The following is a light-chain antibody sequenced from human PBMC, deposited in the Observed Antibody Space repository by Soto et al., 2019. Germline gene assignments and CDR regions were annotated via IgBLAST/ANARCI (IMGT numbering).Light chain of an antibody. CDR3: QQYGSSPMYT. V-gene: IGKV3-20*01. Sequence: EIVLTQSPGTLSLSPGERATLSCRASQSVSSSYLAWYQQKPGQAPRLLIYGACSRAAGIPDRFSGSGSGTDFTLTISSLEPEDFAVYYCQQYGSSPMYTFGQGTKLEIK. CDR1: QSVSSSY. J-gene: IGKJ2*01. CDR2: GAC.